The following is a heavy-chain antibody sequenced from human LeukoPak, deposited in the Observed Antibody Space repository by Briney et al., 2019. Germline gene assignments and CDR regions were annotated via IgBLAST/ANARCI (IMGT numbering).Heavy chain of an antibody. Sequence: SDTLSLTCTVSGGSISSYYWSWIRQPAGKGLECIGRIYTSGSTNYNPSLKSRVTMSVDTSKNQFSLKLSSVTAADTAVYYCARGGTVTLYYYYGMDVWGQGTTVTVSS. CDR1: GGSISSYY. CDR3: ARGGTVTLYYYYGMDV. CDR2: IYTSGST. D-gene: IGHD4-17*01. V-gene: IGHV4-4*07. J-gene: IGHJ6*02.